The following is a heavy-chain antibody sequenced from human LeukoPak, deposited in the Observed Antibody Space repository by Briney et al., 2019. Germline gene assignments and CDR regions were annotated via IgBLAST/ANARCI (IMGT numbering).Heavy chain of an antibody. CDR3: ARRRFAAAGRDYFDY. V-gene: IGHV4-39*01. D-gene: IGHD6-13*01. CDR2: IYYSGST. J-gene: IGHJ4*02. Sequence: SETPSLTCTVSGGSISSSSYYWGWIRQPPGKGLEWIGSIYYSGSTYYNPSLKSRVTISVDTSKNQFSLKLSSVTAADTAVYYCARRRFAAAGRDYFDYWGQGTLVTVSS. CDR1: GGSISSSSYY.